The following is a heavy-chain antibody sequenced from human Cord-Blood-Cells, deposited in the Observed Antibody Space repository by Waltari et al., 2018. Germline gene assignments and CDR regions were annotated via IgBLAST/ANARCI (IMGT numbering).Heavy chain of an antibody. CDR1: GGSISSGGYS. D-gene: IGHD7-27*01. J-gene: IGHJ3*02. Sequence: QLQLQESGSGLVKPSQTLSLTCAVSGGSISSGGYSWSWNRQPPGKGLEWIGYIHQSGSTYYNPALKDRVTMSGDRAKNQFSLKLSSVTAADTAVYYCARDPGDSAFDIWGQGTMVTVSS. CDR3: ARDPGDSAFDI. V-gene: IGHV4-30-2*01. CDR2: IHQSGST.